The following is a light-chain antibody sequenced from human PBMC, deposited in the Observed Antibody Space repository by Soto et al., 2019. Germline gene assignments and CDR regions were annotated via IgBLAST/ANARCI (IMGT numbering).Light chain of an antibody. CDR2: WAS. Sequence: DIVMTQSPASLSVSLDGMCTISFRCIQIVLYNSNNKNYLAWYQQKPGQPPKLLIYWASSRESGVPDRFSGSGSGTDFTLTISSLQAEDVAVYYCQQYFNTPITFGQGTRLEIK. CDR1: QIVLYNSNNKNY. CDR3: QQYFNTPIT. V-gene: IGKV4-1*01. J-gene: IGKJ5*01.